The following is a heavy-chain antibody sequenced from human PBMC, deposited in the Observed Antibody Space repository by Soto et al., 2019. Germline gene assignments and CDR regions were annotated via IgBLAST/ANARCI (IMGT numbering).Heavy chain of an antibody. Sequence: GGSLRLSCAASGFTFSSYSMNWVRQAPGKGLEWVSSISSSSSYIYYADSVKGRFTISRDNAKNSLYLQMNSLRAEDTAVYYCAREGTLSKTGIDAFDIWGQGTMVTVSS. CDR1: GFTFSSYS. CDR2: ISSSSSYI. V-gene: IGHV3-21*01. CDR3: AREGTLSKTGIDAFDI. J-gene: IGHJ3*02. D-gene: IGHD7-27*01.